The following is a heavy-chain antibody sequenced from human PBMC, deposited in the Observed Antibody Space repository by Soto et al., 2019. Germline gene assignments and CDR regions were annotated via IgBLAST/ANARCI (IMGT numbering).Heavy chain of an antibody. CDR1: GGSFSGYY. V-gene: IGHV4-34*01. J-gene: IGHJ6*02. D-gene: IGHD2-2*01. CDR2: IKHSGST. CDR3: ARVSVVPAARRYYYYYGMDV. Sequence: QVQLQQWGAGLLKPSETLSLTCAVYGGSFSGYYWSWIRQPPGEGLAWIGEIKHSGSTNYNPSLNSPVTISVDTSKNQFSLKLSSVTAADTAVYYCARVSVVPAARRYYYYYGMDVWGQGTTVTVSS.